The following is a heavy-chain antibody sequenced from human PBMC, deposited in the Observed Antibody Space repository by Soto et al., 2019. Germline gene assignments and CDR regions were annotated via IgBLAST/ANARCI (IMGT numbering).Heavy chain of an antibody. CDR1: GDSISSADYY. J-gene: IGHJ6*02. V-gene: IGHV4-30-4*01. Sequence: SETLSLTCTVSGDSISSADYYWSWIRQTPGKGLEWIGHIFDSGTTYYNPSLKSRLTISVDTSKTHFSLRPTSVTYADAAVYYCARDLWVEPELYYYGMDVWGQGTTVTVSS. CDR2: IFDSGTT. CDR3: ARDLWVEPELYYYGMDV. D-gene: IGHD1-1*01.